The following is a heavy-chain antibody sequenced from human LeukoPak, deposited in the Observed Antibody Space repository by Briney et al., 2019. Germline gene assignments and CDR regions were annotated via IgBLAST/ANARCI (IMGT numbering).Heavy chain of an antibody. CDR2: IYHSGST. J-gene: IGHJ3*02. V-gene: IGHV4-38-2*02. D-gene: IGHD1-26*01. CDR1: GYSISSGYY. Sequence: SETPSLTCTVSGYSISSGYYWGWIRQPPGKGLEWIGSIYHSGSTYYNPSLKSRVTISVDTSKNQFSLKLSSVTAADTAVYYCARTTGRDAFDIWGQGTMVTVSS. CDR3: ARTTGRDAFDI.